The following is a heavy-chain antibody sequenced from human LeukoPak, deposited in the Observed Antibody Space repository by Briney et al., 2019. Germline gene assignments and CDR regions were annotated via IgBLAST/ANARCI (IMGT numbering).Heavy chain of an antibody. Sequence: GGSLRLSCAASGFTFSSYEMNWVRQAPGKGLEWVSYISSSGSTIYYADSVKGRFTISRDNAKNSLYLQMNTLRAEDTAVYYCARVGLNDYGSGTYAEYWGQKTLVTVSS. CDR2: ISSSGSTI. CDR1: GFTFSSYE. V-gene: IGHV3-48*03. J-gene: IGHJ4*02. CDR3: ARVGLNDYGSGTYAEY. D-gene: IGHD3-10*01.